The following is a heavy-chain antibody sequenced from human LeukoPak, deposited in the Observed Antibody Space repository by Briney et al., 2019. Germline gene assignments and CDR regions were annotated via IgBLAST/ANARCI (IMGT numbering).Heavy chain of an antibody. CDR1: GFTFSSYA. V-gene: IGHV3-30-3*01. Sequence: GRSLRLSCAASGFTFSSYAMHWVRQAPGKGLEWVAVISYDGSNKYYADSVKGRFTISRDNSKNTLYLQMNSLRAEDTAVYYCARASSSRDYMDVWGKGTTVTVSS. J-gene: IGHJ6*03. CDR2: ISYDGSNK. CDR3: ARASSSRDYMDV.